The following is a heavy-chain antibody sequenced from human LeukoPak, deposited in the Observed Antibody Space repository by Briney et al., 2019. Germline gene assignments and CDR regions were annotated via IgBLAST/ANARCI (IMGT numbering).Heavy chain of an antibody. CDR1: GFTFSNYG. V-gene: IGHV3-21*01. D-gene: IGHD3-22*01. J-gene: IGHJ3*02. CDR3: ARGERTYYYDSSVVLDAFDI. CDR2: ISPRGGGT. Sequence: GGTLRLSCAASGFTFSNYGMNWVRQAPGKGLEWLSGISPRGGGTYYADSVKGRFTISRDNAKNSLYLQMNSLRAEDTAVYYCARGERTYYYDSSVVLDAFDIWGQGTMVTVSS.